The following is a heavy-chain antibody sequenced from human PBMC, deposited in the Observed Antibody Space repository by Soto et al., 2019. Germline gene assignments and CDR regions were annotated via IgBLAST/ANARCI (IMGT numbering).Heavy chain of an antibody. CDR2: ITASGGST. CDR3: TKESTGNVDIVPTIV. D-gene: IGHD5-12*01. CDR1: GFTFSNYA. Sequence: GGSLRLSCAASGFTFSNYAMSWVRQAPGKGLEWVSAITASGGSTYYVDSVKGRFTISRDNSKNTLYLQMNSLRAEDTALYYGTKESTGNVDIVPTIVWGQGTLVTVSS. J-gene: IGHJ3*01. V-gene: IGHV3-23*01.